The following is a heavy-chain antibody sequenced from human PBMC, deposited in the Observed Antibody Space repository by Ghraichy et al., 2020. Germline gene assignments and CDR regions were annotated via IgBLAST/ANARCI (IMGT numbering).Heavy chain of an antibody. CDR3: AKDLGGAATVSDAFDI. CDR2: ISGDGGST. V-gene: IGHV3-43*02. D-gene: IGHD2-15*01. Sequence: GGSLRLSCAASGFTFDDYAMHWVRQAPGKGLEWVSLISGDGGSTYYADSVKGRFTISRDNSKNSLYLQMNSLRTEDTALYYCAKDLGGAATVSDAFDIWGQGTMVTVSS. CDR1: GFTFDDYA. J-gene: IGHJ3*02.